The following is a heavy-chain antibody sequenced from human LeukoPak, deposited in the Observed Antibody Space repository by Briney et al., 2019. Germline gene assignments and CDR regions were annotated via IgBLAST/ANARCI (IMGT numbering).Heavy chain of an antibody. D-gene: IGHD6-13*01. CDR1: GFPFSGYW. Sequence: GGSLRLSCAASGFPFSGYWMTWVRQAPGKGLEWVANIKQDGREKYYVDSVKGRFTISRDNATNSLYLQMNSLRAEDTAVYYCAREWHSSSWPLDRWGQGTLVTVSS. V-gene: IGHV3-7*01. J-gene: IGHJ4*02. CDR3: AREWHSSSWPLDR. CDR2: IKQDGREK.